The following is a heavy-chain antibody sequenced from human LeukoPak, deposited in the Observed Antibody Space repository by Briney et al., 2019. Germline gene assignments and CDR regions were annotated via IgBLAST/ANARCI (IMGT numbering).Heavy chain of an antibody. Sequence: GGSLRLSCAASGFTFSSYAMSWVRQAPGKGLEWASAISGSGDSTYYADSVKGRFTISRDNSKNTLYLQMNSLRAEDTAVYYCAKSGSGWYRFDCWGQGTLVSVSS. D-gene: IGHD6-19*01. J-gene: IGHJ4*02. V-gene: IGHV3-23*01. CDR3: AKSGSGWYRFDC. CDR1: GFTFSSYA. CDR2: ISGSGDST.